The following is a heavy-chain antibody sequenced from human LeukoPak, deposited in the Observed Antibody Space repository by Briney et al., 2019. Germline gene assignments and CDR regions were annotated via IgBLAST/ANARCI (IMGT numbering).Heavy chain of an antibody. Sequence: SETLSLTCTVSGGSISSYYWSWIRQPPGKGLEWIGYIYYTGSTNYNPSLKSRVTISVDTAKSQFSLKLTSVTPADTALYFCAGGLGIFDYWGQGTMVTVSS. J-gene: IGHJ4*02. CDR3: AGGLGIFDY. D-gene: IGHD3-9*01. CDR1: GGSISSYY. V-gene: IGHV4-59*01. CDR2: IYYTGST.